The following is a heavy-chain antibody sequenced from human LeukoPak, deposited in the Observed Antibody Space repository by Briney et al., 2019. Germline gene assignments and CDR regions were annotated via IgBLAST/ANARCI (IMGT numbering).Heavy chain of an antibody. CDR3: ARDRIVVVVGATLDNWFDP. CDR1: GGSISSYY. V-gene: IGHV4-4*07. J-gene: IGHJ5*02. CDR2: IYTSGST. D-gene: IGHD2-15*01. Sequence: PSETLSLTCTVSGGSISSYYWSWIRQPAGKGREWIGRIYTSGSTNYNPSLKSRVTMSVDTSKNQFSLKLSSVTAADTAVYYCARDRIVVVVGATLDNWFDPWGQGTLVTVSS.